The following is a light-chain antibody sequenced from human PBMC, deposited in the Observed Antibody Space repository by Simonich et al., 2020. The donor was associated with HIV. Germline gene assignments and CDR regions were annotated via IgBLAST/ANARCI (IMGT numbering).Light chain of an antibody. Sequence: DIVMTQSPDSLAVSLGERATINCKSSRTILYNSNNKNYLAWYQQKPGQPTNLLISWASTREPGVPDRFRARGSGTDFTLTISSLQAEDVAVCYCQQYYTTPATLGQGTKVEIK. CDR2: WAS. J-gene: IGKJ1*01. V-gene: IGKV4-1*01. CDR3: QQYYTTPAT. CDR1: RTILYNSNNKNY.